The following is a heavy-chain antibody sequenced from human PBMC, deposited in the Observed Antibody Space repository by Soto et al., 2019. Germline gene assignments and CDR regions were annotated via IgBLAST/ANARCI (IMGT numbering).Heavy chain of an antibody. CDR3: AREKDYGDYVYAFDI. Sequence: TLSLTCTVSGGSISSYYWSWIRQPPGKGLEWIGYIYYSGSTNYNPSLKSRVTISVDTSKNQFSLKLSSVTAADTAVYYCAREKDYGDYVYAFDIWGQGTMVTVSS. CDR2: IYYSGST. CDR1: GGSISSYY. V-gene: IGHV4-59*01. J-gene: IGHJ3*02. D-gene: IGHD4-17*01.